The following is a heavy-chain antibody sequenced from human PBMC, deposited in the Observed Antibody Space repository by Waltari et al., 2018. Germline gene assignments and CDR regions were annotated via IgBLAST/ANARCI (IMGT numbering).Heavy chain of an antibody. CDR1: GFTFSSYE. D-gene: IGHD4-17*01. Sequence: EVQLVESGGGLVQPGGSLRLSCAASGFTFSSYEMNWVRQAPGKGLEWVSYISSSGITIYYADSGKGLFTISRDNAKNSLYLQMNSLRAEDTAVYYCARAPPEDYGDYGYYYYYGMDVWGQGTTVTVSS. CDR3: ARAPPEDYGDYGYYYYYGMDV. J-gene: IGHJ6*02. V-gene: IGHV3-48*03. CDR2: ISSSGITI.